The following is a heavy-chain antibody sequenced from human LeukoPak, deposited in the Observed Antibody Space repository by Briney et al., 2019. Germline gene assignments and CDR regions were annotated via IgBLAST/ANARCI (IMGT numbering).Heavy chain of an antibody. Sequence: PSETLSLTCTVSGGSISSFYWGWIRQPPGKGLEWIGYTYNSGSTDYNPSLKSQVTISIDTSKNQFSPKLSSVTAADTAVYYCARDVGGGPFFDYWGQGTLVTVSS. CDR1: GGSISSFY. J-gene: IGHJ4*02. CDR2: TYNSGST. CDR3: ARDVGGGPFFDY. V-gene: IGHV4-59*01. D-gene: IGHD2-15*01.